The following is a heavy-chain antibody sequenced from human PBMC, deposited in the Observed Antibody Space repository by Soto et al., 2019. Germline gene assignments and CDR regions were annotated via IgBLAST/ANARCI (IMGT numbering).Heavy chain of an antibody. Sequence: QVQLQESGPGLVKPSQTLSLTCTVSGGSISSGDYYWSWILQPPGKGLEWIGYIYYSGSTYYNPSLKSRVTISVDTSKNQFSLKLSSVTAADTAVYYCARGWYYYGSGSSNWFDPWGQGTLVTVSS. D-gene: IGHD3-10*01. CDR1: GGSISSGDYY. V-gene: IGHV4-30-4*01. CDR3: ARGWYYYGSGSSNWFDP. J-gene: IGHJ5*02. CDR2: IYYSGST.